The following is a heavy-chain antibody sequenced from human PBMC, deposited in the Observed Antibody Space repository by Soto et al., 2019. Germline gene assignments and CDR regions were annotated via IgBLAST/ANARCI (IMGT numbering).Heavy chain of an antibody. Sequence: QVQLVESGGGVVQPGRSLRLSCAASGFTFSSYGMHWVRQAPGKGLGWGAVISYDGSNKYYADSVKGRFTISRDNSKNTLYLQMNSLRDEDTAVYYCAKDLRLVNWYFDLWGRGTLVTVSS. V-gene: IGHV3-30*18. D-gene: IGHD3-22*01. J-gene: IGHJ2*01. CDR2: ISYDGSNK. CDR3: AKDLRLVNWYFDL. CDR1: GFTFSSYG.